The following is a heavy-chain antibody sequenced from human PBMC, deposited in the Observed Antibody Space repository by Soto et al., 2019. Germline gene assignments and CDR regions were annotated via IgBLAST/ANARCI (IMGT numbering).Heavy chain of an antibody. Sequence: QVQLVQSGAEVKKPGSSVKVSCKASGGTSSNYGVSWVRQAPGQGLEWMGGIIAFFGTANYAQKFQGRVTITADESTSTACMELSSLKSEDTAVYYCACTDYYSNYYYYGMDVWGQGTTVTVSS. CDR3: ACTDYYSNYYYYGMDV. CDR1: GGTSSNYG. V-gene: IGHV1-69*01. J-gene: IGHJ6*02. CDR2: IIAFFGTA. D-gene: IGHD3-9*01.